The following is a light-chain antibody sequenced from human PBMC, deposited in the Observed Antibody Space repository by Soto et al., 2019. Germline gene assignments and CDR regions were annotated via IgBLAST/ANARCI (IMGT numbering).Light chain of an antibody. J-gene: IGKJ5*01. CDR3: QHSYSDLIT. CDR2: ESS. V-gene: IGKV1-39*01. Sequence: DIQLTQSPPSLSASVGDRFTITCRASQIISPFVNWHLCKPGTPRQLLYYESSNLRGVVSSRFGGSGSGTVFTLTIDRLQSEDFATYYCQHSYSDLITFGQGTRLEIK. CDR1: QIISPF.